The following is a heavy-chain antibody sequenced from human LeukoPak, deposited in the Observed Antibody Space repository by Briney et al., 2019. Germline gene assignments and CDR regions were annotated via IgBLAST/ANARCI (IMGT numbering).Heavy chain of an antibody. V-gene: IGHV3-23*01. J-gene: IGHJ4*02. CDR3: AKDRGELDY. CDR2: INGGGDPT. D-gene: IGHD2-21*01. CDR1: GFTFSSYE. Sequence: PGGSLRLSCAASGFTFSSYEMNWVRQAPGKGLEWVSSINGGGDPTYYADSVKGRFTFSRDNSKNTLYLQMNSLRAEDTAVYYCAKDRGELDYWGQGTLVTVSS.